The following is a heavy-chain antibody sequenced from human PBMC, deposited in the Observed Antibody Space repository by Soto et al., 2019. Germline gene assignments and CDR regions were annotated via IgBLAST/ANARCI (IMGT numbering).Heavy chain of an antibody. Sequence: EVQLLESGGGLVQPGGSLRLSCAASGYTFSSYAMSWVRQAPGKGLEWVSAISGSGGSTYYADSVKGRFTISRDNSKNTLYLQMNSLRAEDTAVYYCSNIPFPGSSDQIGAKFDYWGQGTLVTVSS. CDR1: GYTFSSYA. J-gene: IGHJ4*02. CDR3: SNIPFPGSSDQIGAKFDY. CDR2: ISGSGGST. V-gene: IGHV3-23*01. D-gene: IGHD6-13*01.